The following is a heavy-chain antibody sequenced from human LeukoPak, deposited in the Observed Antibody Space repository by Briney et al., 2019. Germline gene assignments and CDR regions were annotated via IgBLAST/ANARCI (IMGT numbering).Heavy chain of an antibody. D-gene: IGHD3-10*01. V-gene: IGHV4-59*11. CDR1: GGSISSLY. J-gene: IGHJ5*02. Sequence: PSETLSLTCTVSGGSISSLYWSWIREPPGKGLEWIGYIYYSGSTNYNPSLKSRVTISVDTSKNQSSLKLSSVTAADTAVYYCAREGSHGAGSYPSWFDPWGQGTLVTVSS. CDR2: IYYSGST. CDR3: AREGSHGAGSYPSWFDP.